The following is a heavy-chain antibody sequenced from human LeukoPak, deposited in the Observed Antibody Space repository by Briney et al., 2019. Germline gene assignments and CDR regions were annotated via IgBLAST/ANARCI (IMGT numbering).Heavy chain of an antibody. D-gene: IGHD3-22*01. J-gene: IGHJ4*02. CDR3: ARNYASSGYYYVGY. CDR1: GGSFSSASYY. CDR2: VYYSGTT. Sequence: SETLSLTCTVSGGSFSSASYYWSWIRQPPGKGLEGIGYVYYSGTTNYNPSLKSRVTISVDTSKNQFSLKLSSVTAADSAVYYCARNYASSGYYYVGYWGQGTLVTVSS. V-gene: IGHV4-61*01.